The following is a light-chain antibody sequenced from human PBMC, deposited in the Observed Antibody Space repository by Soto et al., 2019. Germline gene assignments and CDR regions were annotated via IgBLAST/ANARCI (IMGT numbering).Light chain of an antibody. Sequence: QSALTQPASVSGSPGQSITISCTGTSSDVGSYNYVSWYHQHPGKAPKLLIFEVTNRPSGVSDRFSGSKSGNTASLTISGLQAEDEADYYCAAWDDSLNGVIFGGGTQLTVL. J-gene: IGLJ2*01. CDR1: SSDVGSYNY. CDR2: EVT. CDR3: AAWDDSLNGVI. V-gene: IGLV2-14*01.